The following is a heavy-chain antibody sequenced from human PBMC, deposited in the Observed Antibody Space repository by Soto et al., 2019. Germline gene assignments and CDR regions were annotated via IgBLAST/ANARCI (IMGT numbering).Heavy chain of an antibody. CDR2: INPNSGGT. J-gene: IGHJ6*02. CDR1: GYTFTGYY. V-gene: IGHV1-2*04. D-gene: IGHD4-17*01. CDR3: ARDQRVTTSLYYYYGMDV. Sequence: ASVKVSCKASGYTFTGYYMHWVRQAPGQGLEWMGWINPNSGGTNYAQKFQGWVTMTRDTSISTAYMELSRLRSDDTAVYYRARDQRVTTSLYYYYGMDVWGQGTTVTVSS.